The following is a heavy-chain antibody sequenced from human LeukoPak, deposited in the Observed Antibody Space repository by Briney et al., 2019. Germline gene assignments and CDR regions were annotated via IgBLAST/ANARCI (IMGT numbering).Heavy chain of an antibody. CDR3: ARGRGLRYFDWSSPVPYFDY. Sequence: SETLSLTCAVYGGSFSGYYWSWIRQPPGKGLEWIGEINHSGSTNYNPSLKSQVTISVDTSKNQFSLKLSSVTAADTAVYYCARGRGLRYFDWSSPVPYFDYWGQGTLVTVSS. V-gene: IGHV4-34*01. CDR1: GGSFSGYY. D-gene: IGHD3-9*01. CDR2: INHSGST. J-gene: IGHJ4*02.